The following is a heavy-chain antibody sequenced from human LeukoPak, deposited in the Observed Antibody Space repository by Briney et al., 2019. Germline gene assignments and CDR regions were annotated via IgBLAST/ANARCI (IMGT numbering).Heavy chain of an antibody. CDR1: GFSFSSYG. J-gene: IGHJ3*02. CDR3: AKDQATTNDAFDI. Sequence: GGSLRLSCAASGFSFSSYGMHWVRQAPGKGLEWVAVISYDGSNKYYADSVKGRFTISRDKSKNTLYLQMNSLRAEDTAAYYCAKDQATTNDAFDIWGRGTMVTVSS. V-gene: IGHV3-30*18. CDR2: ISYDGSNK. D-gene: IGHD4-17*01.